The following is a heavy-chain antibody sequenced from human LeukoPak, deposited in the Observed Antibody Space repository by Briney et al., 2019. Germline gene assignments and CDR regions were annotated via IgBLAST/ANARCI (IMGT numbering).Heavy chain of an antibody. CDR1: GYTFTGYY. CDR2: INPNSGGT. J-gene: IGHJ4*02. D-gene: IGHD2-15*01. V-gene: IGHV1-2*02. CDR3: THCSGGSCYSGPSFDY. Sequence: ASVKVSCKASGYTFTGYYMHWVGQAPGQGVEWMGWINPNSGGTNYAQKFQGRVTMTRDTSISTAYMELSRLRSDDTAVYYCTHCSGGSCYSGPSFDYWGQGTLVTVSS.